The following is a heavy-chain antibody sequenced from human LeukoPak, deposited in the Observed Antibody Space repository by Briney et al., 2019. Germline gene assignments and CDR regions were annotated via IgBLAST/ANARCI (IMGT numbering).Heavy chain of an antibody. J-gene: IGHJ3*02. D-gene: IGHD3-10*01. Sequence: GGSLRLSCAASGFTFSSYGMHWVRQAPGKGLEWVAVISYDGSNKYYADSVKGRFTISRDNSKNTLYLQMNSLRAEDTAVYYCAKDKEGWFGESNPEDAFDIWGQGTMVTVSS. CDR1: GFTFSSYG. V-gene: IGHV3-30*18. CDR3: AKDKEGWFGESNPEDAFDI. CDR2: ISYDGSNK.